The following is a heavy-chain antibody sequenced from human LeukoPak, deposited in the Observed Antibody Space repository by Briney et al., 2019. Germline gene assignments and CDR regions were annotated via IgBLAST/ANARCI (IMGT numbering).Heavy chain of an antibody. J-gene: IGHJ4*02. Sequence: GGSLRLSCAASGFTFSTYWMHWVRQAPGKGLEWVARSNSDGSATIYADSVKGRFVISRDNSKNTLYLQMSSLRAEDTAMYYCAREWRGFEDYWGQGTLVTVSS. CDR3: AREWRGFEDY. CDR1: GFTFSTYW. V-gene: IGHV3-74*01. CDR2: SNSDGSAT. D-gene: IGHD3-9*01.